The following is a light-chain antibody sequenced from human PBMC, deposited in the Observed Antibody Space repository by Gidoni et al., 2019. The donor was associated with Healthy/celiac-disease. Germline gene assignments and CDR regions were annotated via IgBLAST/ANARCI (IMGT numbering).Light chain of an antibody. J-gene: IGKJ1*01. CDR2: AAS. CDR3: QQSYSTPWT. V-gene: IGKV1-39*01. CDR1: QSISSY. Sequence: DIQMTQSPSSLSASVGDRVTITCRASQSISSYLNWYQQKPGKAPKLLIYAASSLQIGVPSRFSGSGSGTDFTLTISSLQPEDFATYYCQQSYSTPWTFGQXTKVEIK.